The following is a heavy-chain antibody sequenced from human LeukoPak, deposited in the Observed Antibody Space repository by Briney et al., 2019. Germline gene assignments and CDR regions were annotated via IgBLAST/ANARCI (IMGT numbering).Heavy chain of an antibody. D-gene: IGHD1-14*01. V-gene: IGHV3-30*02. CDR3: ARPWGAAPEPYYYYMDV. CDR1: RFRFSSYG. Sequence: GGSPRLSCAASRFRFSSYGMHWVRQAPGKGLEWVAFIRYDGSEKFYAESVTGRFTISRDNSKNTLYLQMNSLRAEDTAVYYCARPWGAAPEPYYYYMDVWGKGTTVTVSS. CDR2: IRYDGSEK. J-gene: IGHJ6*03.